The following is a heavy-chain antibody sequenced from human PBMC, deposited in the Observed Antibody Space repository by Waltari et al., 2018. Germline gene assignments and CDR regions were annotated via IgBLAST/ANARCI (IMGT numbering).Heavy chain of an antibody. Sequence: QVQLQQWGAGLLKPSETLSLTCAVYGGSFSGYYWSWIRQPPGKGLEWLGEINESGSTNHNPSLKSRATISVDTSRSQFSLKLSSVTAADTAVYYCARHRYYYGSGSSLYIDVWGKGTTVTVSS. D-gene: IGHD3-10*01. V-gene: IGHV4-34*04. CDR2: INESGST. CDR3: ARHRYYYGSGSSLYIDV. J-gene: IGHJ6*03. CDR1: GGSFSGYY.